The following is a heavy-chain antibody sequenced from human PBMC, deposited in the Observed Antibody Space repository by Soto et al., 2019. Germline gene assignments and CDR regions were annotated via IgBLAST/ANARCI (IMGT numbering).Heavy chain of an antibody. J-gene: IGHJ6*02. D-gene: IGHD6-19*01. CDR1: GFTFSSYG. V-gene: IGHV3-33*01. CDR3: AGALYSSGLGYYYYGMDV. CDR2: IWYDGSNK. Sequence: QVQLVESGGGVVQPGRSLRLSCAASGFTFSSYGMHWVRQAPGKGLEWVAVIWYDGSNKYYADSVKGRFTISRDNSKNTLYLQMNSLRAEDTAVYHCAGALYSSGLGYYYYGMDVWGQGTTVTVSS.